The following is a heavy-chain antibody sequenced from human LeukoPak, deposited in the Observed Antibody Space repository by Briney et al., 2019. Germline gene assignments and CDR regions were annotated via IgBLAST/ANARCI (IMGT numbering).Heavy chain of an antibody. V-gene: IGHV1-58*02. CDR3: AAVLTYYYDSSGYYPEY. Sequence: SVKVSCKASGFTFTSSAMQWVRQARGQRLEWIGWIVVGSGNRNYARKFQERVTITRDMSTSTAYMELSSLRSEDTAVYYCAAVLTYYYDSSGYYPEYWGQGTLVTVSS. CDR1: GFTFTSSA. J-gene: IGHJ4*02. CDR2: IVVGSGNR. D-gene: IGHD3-22*01.